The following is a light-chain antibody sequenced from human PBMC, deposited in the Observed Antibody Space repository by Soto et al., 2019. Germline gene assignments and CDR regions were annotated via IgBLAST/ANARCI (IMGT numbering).Light chain of an antibody. CDR2: LNSDGSH. CDR3: QAWDSGTVV. CDR1: SGHSSYA. J-gene: IGLJ2*01. V-gene: IGLV4-69*01. Sequence: QLVLTQSPSASASLGASVKLNCTLSSGHSSYAIAWHQQQPEKGPRYLMKLNSDGSHSKGDGIPDRFSGSSSGAERYLTISSLQSEDESEYYCQAWDSGTVVFGGGTKLTVL.